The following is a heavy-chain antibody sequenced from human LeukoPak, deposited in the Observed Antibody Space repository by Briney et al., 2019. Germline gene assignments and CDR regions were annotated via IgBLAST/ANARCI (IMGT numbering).Heavy chain of an antibody. V-gene: IGHV4-59*08. D-gene: IGHD2-2*01. CDR3: AGFQLNWFDP. CDR1: DGSISSYY. Sequence: SETLSLTCTVSDGSISSYYWSWIRQPPGKGLEWIGYIYYSGSTNYNPSLKSRVTISVDTSKNQFSLKLSSVTAADTAVYYCAGFQLNWFDPWGQGTLVTVSS. CDR2: IYYSGST. J-gene: IGHJ5*02.